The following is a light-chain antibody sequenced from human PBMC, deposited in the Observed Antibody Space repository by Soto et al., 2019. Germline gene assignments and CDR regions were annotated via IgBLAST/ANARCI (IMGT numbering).Light chain of an antibody. CDR3: QQRSNWPVT. J-gene: IGKJ1*01. CDR1: QSVGSY. CDR2: DAS. V-gene: IGKV3-11*01. Sequence: EIVLTQSPATLSLSPGERATLSCRASQSVGSYLAWYQQKPGQTPRLLIYDASNRATDIPAKFSGSGSGTDFTLTISSLEPEEFAVYYCQQRSNWPVTFGQGTRVEIK.